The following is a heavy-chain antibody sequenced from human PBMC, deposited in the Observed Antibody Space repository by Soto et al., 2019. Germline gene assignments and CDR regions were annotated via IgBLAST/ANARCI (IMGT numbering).Heavy chain of an antibody. Sequence: QITLKASGPTLVKPTQTLTLTCTFPGFSLSTRGLAVGWFRQPPGKALEWLALIHWDEDKWYSPSLKSRLTIADDTSKNQVVLTMTNMDPVDTATYYCAHRPRGYAYYLDYWGQGTLVTVSS. D-gene: IGHD5-12*01. CDR3: AHRPRGYAYYLDY. CDR1: GFSLSTRGLA. J-gene: IGHJ4*02. CDR2: IHWDEDK. V-gene: IGHV2-5*02.